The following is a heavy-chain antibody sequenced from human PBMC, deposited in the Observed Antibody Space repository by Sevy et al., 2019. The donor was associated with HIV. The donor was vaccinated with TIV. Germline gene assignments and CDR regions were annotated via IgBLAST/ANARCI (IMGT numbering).Heavy chain of an antibody. CDR1: GFTFSNAW. D-gene: IGHD3-10*01. CDR2: IKCKRDGGTT. CDR3: TTDSRNRGLFALLDF. V-gene: IGHV3-15*01. Sequence: GGSLRLSCAASGFTFSNAWMSWVRQAPGKGLEWVARIKCKRDGGTTDYAAPVKGRFTISRDDSKNTLYLQMNSLKTEDTAIYYCTTDSRNRGLFALLDFWGQGTLVTVSS. J-gene: IGHJ4*02.